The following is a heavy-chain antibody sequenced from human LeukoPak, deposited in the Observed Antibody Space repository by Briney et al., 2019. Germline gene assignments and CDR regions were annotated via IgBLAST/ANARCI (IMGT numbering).Heavy chain of an antibody. D-gene: IGHD4-23*01. CDR2: INPNSGGT. CDR3: ARVDPLLTPSRYFDL. Sequence: ASVKVSCKASGYTFTGYYMHWVRQAPGQGIEWMGWINPNSGGTNYAQKFQGRVTMTRDTSISTAYMELSRLRSDDTAVYYCARVDPLLTPSRYFDLWGRGTLVTVSS. CDR1: GYTFTGYY. J-gene: IGHJ2*01. V-gene: IGHV1-2*02.